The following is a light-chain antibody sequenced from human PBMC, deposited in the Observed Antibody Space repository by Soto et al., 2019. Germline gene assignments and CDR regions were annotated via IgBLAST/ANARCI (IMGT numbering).Light chain of an antibody. CDR1: SSDVGGYNY. CDR3: SSYTSSSTLDV. V-gene: IGLV2-14*03. J-gene: IGLJ1*01. Sequence: QSALTQPASVSGSPGQSITISCTGTSSDVGGYNYVSWYQQHPGKAPKLMIYDVSHRPSGVSNRFSGSKSGNTASLTISGLQAEDEGDYYCSSYTSSSTLDVFGTGTKVTVL. CDR2: DVS.